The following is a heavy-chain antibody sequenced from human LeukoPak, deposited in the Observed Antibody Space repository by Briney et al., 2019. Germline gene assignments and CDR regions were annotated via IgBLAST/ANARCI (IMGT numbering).Heavy chain of an antibody. Sequence: GGSLRLSCAASGFTFSSYWMSWVRQAPGKGLEWVANIKQDGSEKYYVDSVKGRFTISRGNAKNSLYLQMNSLRAEDTAVYYCARDRRSASFDIWGQGTMVTVSS. CDR3: ARDRRSASFDI. J-gene: IGHJ3*02. V-gene: IGHV3-7*01. CDR1: GFTFSSYW. CDR2: IKQDGSEK. D-gene: IGHD2-2*01.